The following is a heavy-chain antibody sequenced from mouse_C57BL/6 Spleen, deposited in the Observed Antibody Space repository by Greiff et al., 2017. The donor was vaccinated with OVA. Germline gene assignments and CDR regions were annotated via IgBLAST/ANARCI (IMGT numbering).Heavy chain of an antibody. CDR2: IYPGSGNT. Sequence: QVQLKESGAELVRPGASVKLSCKASGYTFTDYYINWVKQRPGQGLEWIARIYPGSGNTYYNEKFKGKATLTAEKSSSTAYMQLSSLTSEDSAVYFCAREGETAQATFSWFAYWGQGTLVTVSA. CDR1: GYTFTDYY. CDR3: AREGETAQATFSWFAY. J-gene: IGHJ3*01. D-gene: IGHD3-2*02. V-gene: IGHV1-76*01.